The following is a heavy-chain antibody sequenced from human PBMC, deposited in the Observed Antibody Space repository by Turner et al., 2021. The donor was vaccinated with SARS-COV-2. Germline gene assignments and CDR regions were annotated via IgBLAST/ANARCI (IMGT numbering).Heavy chain of an antibody. CDR1: CGSISSSSYH. D-gene: IGHD5-18*01. CDR2: IDYSGSA. J-gene: IGHJ6*02. Sequence: LPPPGSGPGLVKPLENLSLTRTFSCGSISSSSYHWGWIRQPPGKGLEWIGNIDYSGSAYYNPSLKSRVTISVDTSKNQFSLKLSSVTAADTAVYYCARLMDTAMDYYGTDVWGQGTTVTVSS. V-gene: IGHV4-39*01. CDR3: ARLMDTAMDYYGTDV.